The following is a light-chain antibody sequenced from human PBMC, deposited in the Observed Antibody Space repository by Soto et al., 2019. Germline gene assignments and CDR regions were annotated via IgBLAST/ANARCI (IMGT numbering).Light chain of an antibody. Sequence: DIQMTQSPSSLSASVGDRVTITCRASQSISSYLNWYQQKPGKAPKLLIYAASSLQSGVPSRFSGSGSGTDFNLTISSLQPEDFATYYCQQSYSTPITFGQGTRLEMK. CDR3: QQSYSTPIT. CDR2: AAS. CDR1: QSISSY. J-gene: IGKJ5*01. V-gene: IGKV1-39*01.